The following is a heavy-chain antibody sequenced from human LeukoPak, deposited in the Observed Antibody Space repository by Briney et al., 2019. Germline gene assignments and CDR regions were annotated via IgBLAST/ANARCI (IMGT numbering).Heavy chain of an antibody. CDR2: IYYSGTT. CDR3: ARGPAATFDY. CDR1: GGSIISGDYY. V-gene: IGHV4-30-4*08. D-gene: IGHD2-2*01. Sequence: SETLSLTCTVSGGSIISGDYYWNWIRQPPGKGLEWIGYIYYSGTTYYSPSLKSRVTISLDTSKNQFSLKLSSVTAADTAVYYCARGPAATFDYWGQGTLVTVSS. J-gene: IGHJ4*02.